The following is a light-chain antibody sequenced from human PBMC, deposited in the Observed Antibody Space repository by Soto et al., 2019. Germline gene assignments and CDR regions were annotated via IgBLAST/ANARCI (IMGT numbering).Light chain of an antibody. Sequence: EVVLTQSPATLSLSPGDRATLSCRASQYIGSAVAWYHQRSGQAPRLLIFDASIRVPTTPARFSGSGSGTDFTLTISRLEPEDFAVYYCRQYGRSLGFAFGGGTKVDIK. CDR3: RQYGRSLGFA. V-gene: IGKV3-20*01. CDR1: QYIGSA. CDR2: DAS. J-gene: IGKJ4*01.